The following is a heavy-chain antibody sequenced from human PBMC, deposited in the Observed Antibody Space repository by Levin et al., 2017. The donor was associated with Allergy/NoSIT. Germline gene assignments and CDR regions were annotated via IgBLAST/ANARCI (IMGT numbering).Heavy chain of an antibody. Sequence: SLRLSCTEKGGKGREEGRKGGRKETGKGLEWFLLLWPIFRRPSSSSSAKGRFTISRDNSENKMYLQMNSLRVEDTALYYCARDLQSRYFDLWGRGTLVTVSS. V-gene: IGHV3-33*01. J-gene: IGHJ2*01. CDR1: GGKGREEG. CDR3: ARDLQSRYFDL. CDR2: LWPIFRRP. D-gene: IGHD4-11*01.